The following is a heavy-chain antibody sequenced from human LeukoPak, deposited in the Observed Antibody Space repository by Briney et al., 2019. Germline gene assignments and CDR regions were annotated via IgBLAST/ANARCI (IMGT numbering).Heavy chain of an antibody. V-gene: IGHV1-69*04. CDR1: GYTFTSYY. CDR2: IIPILGIA. Sequence: SVKVSCKASGYTFTSYYMHWVRQAPGQGLEWMGRIIPILGIANYAQKFQGRVTITADKSTSTAYMELSSLRSEDTAVYYCARDHYDSTPELHDYWGQGTLVTVSS. D-gene: IGHD3-22*01. CDR3: ARDHYDSTPELHDY. J-gene: IGHJ4*02.